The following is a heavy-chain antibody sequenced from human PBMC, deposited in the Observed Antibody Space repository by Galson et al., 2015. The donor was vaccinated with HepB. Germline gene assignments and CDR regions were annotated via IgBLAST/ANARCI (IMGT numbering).Heavy chain of an antibody. CDR1: GYTFTGYY. J-gene: IGHJ4*02. CDR3: ARITMVRGVIITSDY. Sequence: SVKVSCKASGYTFTGYYMHWVRQAPGQGLEWMGWINPNSGGTNYAQKFQGRVTMTRDTSISTAYMELSRLRSDDTAVYYCARITMVRGVIITSDYWGQGTLVTVSS. CDR2: INPNSGGT. D-gene: IGHD3-10*01. V-gene: IGHV1-2*02.